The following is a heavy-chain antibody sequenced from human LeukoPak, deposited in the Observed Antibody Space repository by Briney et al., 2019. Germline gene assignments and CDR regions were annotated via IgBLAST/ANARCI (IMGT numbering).Heavy chain of an antibody. CDR2: ISSSSSYI. J-gene: IGHJ2*01. V-gene: IGHV3-21*01. CDR3: ARARAGGDCSGGSCYSGLWYFDP. D-gene: IGHD2-15*01. CDR1: GFTFTSYS. Sequence: GGSLRLSCAASGFTFTSYSMKWVRQAPGKGLEWVSSISSSSSYIYYADSVKGRFTISRDNAKNSLYLQMNSLRAEDTAVYYCARARAGGDCSGGSCYSGLWYFDPWGRGTLVTVSS.